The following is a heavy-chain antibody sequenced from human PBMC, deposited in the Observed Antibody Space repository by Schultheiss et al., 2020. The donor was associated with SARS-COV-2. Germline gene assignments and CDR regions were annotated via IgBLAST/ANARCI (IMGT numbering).Heavy chain of an antibody. J-gene: IGHJ5*02. D-gene: IGHD5-12*01. CDR1: GGSISSSSYY. Sequence: GSLRLSCTVSGGSISSSSYYWGWIRQPPGKGLEWIGSIYYSGSTNYNPSLKSRVTMSVDTSKIQFSLKLSSVTAADTAVYYCAREGPRRGYSGPNWFDPWGQGTLVTVSS. CDR2: IYYSGST. V-gene: IGHV4-39*07. CDR3: AREGPRRGYSGPNWFDP.